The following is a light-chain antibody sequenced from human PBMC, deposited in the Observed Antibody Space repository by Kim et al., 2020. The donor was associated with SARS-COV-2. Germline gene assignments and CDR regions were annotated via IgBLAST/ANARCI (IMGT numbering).Light chain of an antibody. Sequence: SGSQGEGATLACRASRTVSNNLAWYQQTPGQAPRLLMYAATTRARGVPARFSGRGAGTAFTLTISSLQSEDFAVYICQQYDNWPPTFGQGTKLEI. CDR3: QQYDNWPPT. CDR1: RTVSNN. V-gene: IGKV3-15*01. CDR2: AAT. J-gene: IGKJ2*01.